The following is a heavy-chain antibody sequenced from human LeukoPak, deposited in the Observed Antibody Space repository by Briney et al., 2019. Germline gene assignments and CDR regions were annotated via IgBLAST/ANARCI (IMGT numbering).Heavy chain of an antibody. Sequence: SVKVSCKASGGTFSSYTISWVRQAPGQGLEWMGRIIPIPGIANYAQKSQGRVTMTEDTSTDSAYMELSSLRSEDTAVYYCATDHPSRGYAFDIWGQGTMVTVSS. CDR1: GGTFSSYT. D-gene: IGHD3-10*01. CDR3: ATDHPSRGYAFDI. J-gene: IGHJ3*02. V-gene: IGHV1-69*04. CDR2: IIPIPGIA.